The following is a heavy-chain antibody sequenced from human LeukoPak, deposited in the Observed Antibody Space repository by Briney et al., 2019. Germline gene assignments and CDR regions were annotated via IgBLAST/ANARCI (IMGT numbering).Heavy chain of an antibody. J-gene: IGHJ6*02. CDR1: GFTFSSYS. V-gene: IGHV3-21*01. Sequence: GGSLRLSCAASGFTFSSYSMNWVRQAPGKGLEWVSSISSSSSYIYYADSVKGRFTISRDNAKSSLYLQMNSLRAEDTAVYYCARDWPGNYYGMDVWGQGTTVTVSS. CDR2: ISSSSSYI. CDR3: ARDWPGNYYGMDV.